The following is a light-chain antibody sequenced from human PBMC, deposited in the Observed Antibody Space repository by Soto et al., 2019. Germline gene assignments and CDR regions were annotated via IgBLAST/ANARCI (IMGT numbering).Light chain of an antibody. CDR3: PSHDSSLTAVV. V-gene: IGLV1-40*01. Sequence: QSVLTQPPSVSGAPGQRVTISCTGSTSNIGAGYAVQWYQRLPGTAPKLLIYATTYRPSGVPDRFSGSKSGTSASLAITGLQSEDEGDYYCPSHDSSLTAVVFGGGTKVTVL. CDR2: ATT. CDR1: TSNIGAGYA. J-gene: IGLJ2*01.